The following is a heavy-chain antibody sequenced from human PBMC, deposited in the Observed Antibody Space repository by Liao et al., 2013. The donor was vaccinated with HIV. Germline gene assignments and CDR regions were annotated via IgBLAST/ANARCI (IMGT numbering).Heavy chain of an antibody. CDR3: AAVPYSSGWYINAFAL. J-gene: IGHJ3*01. Sequence: QVQLQQWGAGLLKPSETLSLTCAVYGGSFSDYYWSWIRQSPREGAWSGLGKVNHSGSTNYNPSLKSRVTISEDTSKNQFSLKLSSVTAADTAVYYCAAVPYSSGWYINAFALWGQGQWSPSLQ. V-gene: IGHV4-34*01. CDR1: GGSFSDYY. D-gene: IGHD6-19*01. CDR2: VNHSGST.